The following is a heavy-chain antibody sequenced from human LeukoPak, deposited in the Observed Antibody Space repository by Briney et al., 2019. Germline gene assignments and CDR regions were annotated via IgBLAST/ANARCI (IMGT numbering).Heavy chain of an antibody. Sequence: PGGSLRLSCAASGSTFSSYGMHWVRQAPGKGLEWVAFIRYDGNNKYYADSVKGRFTISRDNSKNTLYLQMNSLRAEDTAVYYCARESVVAVADYYYYGMDVWGQGTTVTVSS. CDR2: IRYDGNNK. D-gene: IGHD6-19*01. J-gene: IGHJ6*02. CDR1: GSTFSSYG. V-gene: IGHV3-30*02. CDR3: ARESVVAVADYYYYGMDV.